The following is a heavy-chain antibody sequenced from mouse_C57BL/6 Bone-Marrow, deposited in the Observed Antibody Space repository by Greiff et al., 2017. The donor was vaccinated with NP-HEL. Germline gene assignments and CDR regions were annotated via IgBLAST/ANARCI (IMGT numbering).Heavy chain of an antibody. CDR3: AGYYYSSRGWYFDV. Sequence: QVQLQQPGADLVKPGASVKLSCKASGYTFTSYWMHWVKQRPGRGLEWIGRIDPNSGGTKFNEKFKTKATLTVDKPSSTAYMQLSSLTSEDSAVYYCAGYYYSSRGWYFDVWGTGTTVTVSS. J-gene: IGHJ1*03. V-gene: IGHV1-72*01. CDR2: IDPNSGGT. D-gene: IGHD1-1*01. CDR1: GYTFTSYW.